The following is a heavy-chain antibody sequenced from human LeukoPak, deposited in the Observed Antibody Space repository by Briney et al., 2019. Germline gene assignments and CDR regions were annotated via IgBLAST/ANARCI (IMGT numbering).Heavy chain of an antibody. CDR1: GDSISSSY. CDR3: ARSATIADYYYMDI. D-gene: IGHD2-21*01. CDR2: IYNSANT. Sequence: SETLSLTCSVSGDSISSSYWSWIRQPPGKGLEWVGNIYNSANTNYNPSLQSRVTMSVDTSKSQFSLQLTSVSAADTAVYYCARSATIADYYYMDIWGKGTTVTVSS. J-gene: IGHJ6*03. V-gene: IGHV4-59*08.